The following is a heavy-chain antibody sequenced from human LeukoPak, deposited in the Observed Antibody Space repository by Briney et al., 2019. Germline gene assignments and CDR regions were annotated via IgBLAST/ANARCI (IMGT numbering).Heavy chain of an antibody. V-gene: IGHV3-9*01. Sequence: SLRLSCAVSGFTFDEYAMHWVRQGPGKGLEWVSGISRNRDSIGYADSVKGRFTISRDHSKNTLYLQMNSLKAEDTAVYYCAKDFFSEYNWFDTWGQGTLVTVSS. CDR1: GFTFDEYA. CDR3: AKDFFSEYNWFDT. D-gene: IGHD3-3*01. CDR2: ISRNRDSI. J-gene: IGHJ5*02.